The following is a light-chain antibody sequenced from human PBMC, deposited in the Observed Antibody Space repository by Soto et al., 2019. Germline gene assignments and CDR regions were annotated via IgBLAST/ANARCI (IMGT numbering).Light chain of an antibody. Sequence: VLTQSPLSSPVTLGQPASISCRSSQSLVYSDGNTYLSWLQQRPGQPPRLLIYQVSNRFSGVPYRFSGRGAGTDFTLKISRVEAEDVGVYSCIQFSHFPRTFGQGTNVE. V-gene: IGKV2-24*01. CDR2: QVS. J-gene: IGKJ1*01. CDR1: QSLVYSDGNTY. CDR3: IQFSHFPRT.